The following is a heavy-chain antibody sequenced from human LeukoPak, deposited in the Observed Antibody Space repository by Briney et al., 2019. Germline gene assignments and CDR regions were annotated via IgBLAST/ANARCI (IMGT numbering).Heavy chain of an antibody. CDR3: ARGRRSYPAQYYFDY. V-gene: IGHV3-7*01. Sequence: GGSLRLSCAASGFTFSSYWMSWVRQAPGKGLEWVANIKQDGSEKYYVDSVKGRFTISRDNAKNSLYLQMNSLGAEDTAVYYCARGRRSYPAQYYFDYWGQGTLVTVSS. D-gene: IGHD3-10*01. J-gene: IGHJ4*02. CDR1: GFTFSSYW. CDR2: IKQDGSEK.